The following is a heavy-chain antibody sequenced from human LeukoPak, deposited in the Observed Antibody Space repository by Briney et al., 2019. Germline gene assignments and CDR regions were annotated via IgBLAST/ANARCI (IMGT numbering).Heavy chain of an antibody. CDR3: ASELGGLDY. D-gene: IGHD1-7*01. J-gene: IGHJ4*02. V-gene: IGHV4-34*01. CDR1: GGSFSGYY. CDR2: INHSGST. Sequence: SETLSLTCAVYGGSFSGYYWSWIRQPPGKGLEWIGEINHSGSTNYNPSLKSRVTISVDTSKNQFSLKLSSVTAADTAVHYCASELGGLDYWGQGTLVTVSS.